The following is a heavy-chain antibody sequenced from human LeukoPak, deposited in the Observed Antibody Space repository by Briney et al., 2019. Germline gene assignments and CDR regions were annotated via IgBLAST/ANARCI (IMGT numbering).Heavy chain of an antibody. Sequence: SETLSLTCSISDGSISSYYWNWIRQSPGKGLEWIGHIHYSGSTHYNPSLQSRVSISIDTSKNHFSLKLRSVTAVDTAVYYCARWGHFDTSGYFVVDYWGQGTLVTVSS. D-gene: IGHD3-22*01. CDR3: ARWGHFDTSGYFVVDY. V-gene: IGHV4-59*01. CDR1: DGSISSYY. CDR2: IHYSGST. J-gene: IGHJ4*02.